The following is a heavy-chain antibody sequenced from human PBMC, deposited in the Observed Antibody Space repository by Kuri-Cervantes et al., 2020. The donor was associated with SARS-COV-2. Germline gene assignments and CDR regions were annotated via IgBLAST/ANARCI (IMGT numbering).Heavy chain of an antibody. D-gene: IGHD2-8*01. CDR2: IIPIFGTA. CDR1: GGTFSSYA. CDR3: ASRKRELVYATRGGYFDL. Sequence: SVKVSCKASGGTFSSYAISWVRQAPGQGLEWMGGIIPIFGTANYAQKFQGRVTITADESTSTAYMELSSLRSDDTAVYYCASRKRELVYATRGGYFDLWGRGTLVTVSS. J-gene: IGHJ2*01. V-gene: IGHV1-69*13.